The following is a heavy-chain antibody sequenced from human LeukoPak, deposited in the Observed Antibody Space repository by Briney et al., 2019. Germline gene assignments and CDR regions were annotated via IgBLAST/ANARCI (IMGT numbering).Heavy chain of an antibody. CDR1: GFTFSSYG. CDR2: ISYDGGNK. CDR3: AKLQADSSSWMIDY. Sequence: GGSLRLSCATSGFTFSSYGMHWVRQAPGKGLEWVAIISYDGGNKYYADSVKGRFTISRDNSKNTLYLQMNSLRAEDTAVYYCAKLQADSSSWMIDYWGQGTLVTVSS. V-gene: IGHV3-30*18. J-gene: IGHJ4*02. D-gene: IGHD6-6*01.